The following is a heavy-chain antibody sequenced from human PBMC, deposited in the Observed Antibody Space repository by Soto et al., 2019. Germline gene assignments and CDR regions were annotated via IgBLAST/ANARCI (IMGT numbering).Heavy chain of an antibody. J-gene: IGHJ4*02. CDR1: GLTFSRAD. Sequence: EVQLSESGGGLVQPGGSLRLSCAASGLTFSRADLSWVRKAPGKGLEWVAAISGSGGDIHYADSVKGRFTVSRDNPKTTLFLQMRSMRVAATAIYYCATHSWDHWGQGTRVTVSS. CDR2: ISGSGGDI. CDR3: ATHSWDH. V-gene: IGHV3-23*01.